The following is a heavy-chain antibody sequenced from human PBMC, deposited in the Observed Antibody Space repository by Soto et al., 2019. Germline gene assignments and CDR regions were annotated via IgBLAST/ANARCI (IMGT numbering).Heavy chain of an antibody. CDR2: IYSSATT. D-gene: IGHD3-10*01. Sequence: QLQLIQSGPGLVKPSETLSLTCSVSGGSLSAFYWTWIRQPPGKGLEWIGYIYSSATTNYSPSLRGRFSISTDASRKEFSLRLTSVTPADTAVYYCARGSGSFPARFDSWGQGTLVIVSP. J-gene: IGHJ4*02. CDR1: GGSLSAFY. CDR3: ARGSGSFPARFDS. V-gene: IGHV4-59*01.